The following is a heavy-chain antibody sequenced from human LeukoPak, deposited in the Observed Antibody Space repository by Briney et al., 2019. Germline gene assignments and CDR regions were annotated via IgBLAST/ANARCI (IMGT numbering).Heavy chain of an antibody. CDR2: INWNGGGT. Sequence: GGSLRLSCVASGFTFDDYGMSWVRQAPGKGLEWVSGINWNGGGTGYADSVKGRFPISKDNAKNHLYLQMNSLRAEDTALYYCARDRGSWELRTPKPDYWGQGTLVTVSS. V-gene: IGHV3-20*04. D-gene: IGHD1-26*01. CDR1: GFTFDDYG. CDR3: ARDRGSWELRTPKPDY. J-gene: IGHJ4*02.